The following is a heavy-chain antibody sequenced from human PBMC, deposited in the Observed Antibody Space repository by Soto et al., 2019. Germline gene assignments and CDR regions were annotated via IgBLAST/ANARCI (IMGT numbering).Heavy chain of an antibody. CDR3: AREYSNPDSSASTYAFDI. Sequence: QVQLQESGPGLVKPSGTLSLTCAVSGGSISSSNWWSWVRQPPGKGLEWIGEIYHSGSTNYNPSLKSRVTISVDKSKNQFSLKLSSVTAADTAVYYCAREYSNPDSSASTYAFDIWGQGTMVTVSS. D-gene: IGHD3-22*01. V-gene: IGHV4-4*02. CDR1: GGSISSSNW. CDR2: IYHSGST. J-gene: IGHJ3*02.